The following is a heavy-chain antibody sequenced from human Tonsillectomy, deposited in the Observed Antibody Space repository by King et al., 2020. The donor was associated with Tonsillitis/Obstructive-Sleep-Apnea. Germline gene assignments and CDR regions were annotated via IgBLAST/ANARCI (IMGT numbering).Heavy chain of an antibody. J-gene: IGHJ6*03. D-gene: IGHD5-18*01. CDR3: ARGGDSYGPYYYYYMDV. CDR1: GGSFSGYY. V-gene: IGHV4-34*01. Sequence: VQLQQWGAGLLKPSETLSLPCAVYGGSFSGYYWSWIRQPPGKGLEWIGEINHSGSTNYNPSLKSRVTISVDTSKNQFSLKLSSVTAADTAVYYCARGGDSYGPYYYYYMDVWGKGTTVTVSS. CDR2: INHSGST.